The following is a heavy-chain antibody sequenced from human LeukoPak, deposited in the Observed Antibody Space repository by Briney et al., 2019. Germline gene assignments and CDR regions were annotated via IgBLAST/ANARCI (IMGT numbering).Heavy chain of an antibody. CDR1: GFTFSSYG. D-gene: IGHD4-17*01. V-gene: IGHV3-30*03. Sequence: PGRSLRLSCAASGFTFSSYGMHWVRQAPGKGLEWVAIISYDGSNKYYADSVRGRFTISRDNSKNTLYLQMNGLRAEDTAVYYCAPGGDYTFFDYWGQGTLVTVPS. CDR3: APGGDYTFFDY. CDR2: ISYDGSNK. J-gene: IGHJ4*02.